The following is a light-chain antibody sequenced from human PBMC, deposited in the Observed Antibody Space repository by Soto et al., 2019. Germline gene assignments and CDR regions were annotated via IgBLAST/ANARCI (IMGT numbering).Light chain of an antibody. CDR1: QSISSY. J-gene: IGKJ2*01. CDR2: AAS. CDR3: QQSYSTPYT. V-gene: IGKV1-39*01. Sequence: DIQMTQSPSSLSASVGDRVTITCRASQSISSYLNWYQQKPGKAPKLLIYAASSLQSGVPSTFSGSGSRTDFTLTISSLQPEDFATYYSQQSYSTPYTFGQVTKLEIK.